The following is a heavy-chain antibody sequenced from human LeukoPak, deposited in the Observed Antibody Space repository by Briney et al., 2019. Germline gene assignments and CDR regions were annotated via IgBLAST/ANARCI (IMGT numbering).Heavy chain of an antibody. V-gene: IGHV3-30*18. CDR3: ANPYPQGSFDY. Sequence: GGSLRLSCVASGFTFSSYGMHWVRQAPGKGLEWVAVISYDGSNKYYADSVKGRFTISRDNSKNTLYLQMNSLRAEGTAVYYCANPYPQGSFDYWGQGTLVTVSS. CDR1: GFTFSSYG. D-gene: IGHD2-2*02. J-gene: IGHJ4*02. CDR2: ISYDGSNK.